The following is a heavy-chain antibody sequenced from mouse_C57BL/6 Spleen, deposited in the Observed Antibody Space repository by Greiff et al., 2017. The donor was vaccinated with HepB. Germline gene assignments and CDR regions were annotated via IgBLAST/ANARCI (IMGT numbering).Heavy chain of an antibody. CDR1: GFTFSSYA. CDR2: ISDGGSYT. D-gene: IGHD2-3*01. V-gene: IGHV5-4*01. J-gene: IGHJ2*01. Sequence: EVQGVESGGGLVKPGGSLKLSCAASGFTFSSYAMSWVRQTPEKRLEWVATISDGGSYTYYPDNVKGRFTISRDNAKNNLYLQMSHLKSEDTAMYYCAREGYDDYDYVDDGGQGTTLTVSS. CDR3: AREGYDDYDYVDD.